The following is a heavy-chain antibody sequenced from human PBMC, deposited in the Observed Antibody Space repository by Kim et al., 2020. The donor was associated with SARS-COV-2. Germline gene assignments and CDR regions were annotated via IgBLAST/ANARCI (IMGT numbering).Heavy chain of an antibody. J-gene: IGHJ1*01. V-gene: IGHV3-30*18. CDR1: GFTFSGHG. CDR2: ISYDGNDK. D-gene: IGHD6-6*01. CDR3: VKDNAEAHSVFQH. Sequence: GGSLRLSCGAAGFTFSGHGMHWVRQAPGKGLEWVAAISYDGNDKYYTDSVKGRFTISRDNSRNTLYLQVNSLRTEDTALYYCVKDNAEAHSVFQHWGQGTLVTVSS.